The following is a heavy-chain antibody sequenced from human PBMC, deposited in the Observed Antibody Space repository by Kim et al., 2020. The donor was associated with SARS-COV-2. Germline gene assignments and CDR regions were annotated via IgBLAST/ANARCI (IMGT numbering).Heavy chain of an antibody. V-gene: IGHV3-66*01. CDR2: IYSGGST. Sequence: GGSLRLSCAASGFTVSSNYMSWVRQAPGKGLEWVSVIYSGGSTYYADSVKGRFTISRDNSKNTLYLQMNSLRAEDTAVYYCARDDSSGYYFRLWGQGTLVTVSS. CDR3: ARDDSSGYYFRL. CDR1: GFTVSSNY. J-gene: IGHJ4*02. D-gene: IGHD3-22*01.